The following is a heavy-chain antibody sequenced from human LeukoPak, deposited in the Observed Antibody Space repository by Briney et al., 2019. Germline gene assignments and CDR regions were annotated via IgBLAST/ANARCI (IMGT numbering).Heavy chain of an antibody. Sequence: GGSLRLSGAASGFTFSSYAMSWLRPAPGKGLDWVSAIRGSGGSTYYADPVEGRFTHSRDKSKHTLYLQMDSLRAEHTAVYYCAKDYDFWSGSPCFPWGQGTLVTVS. J-gene: IGHJ5*02. CDR1: GFTFSSYA. CDR2: IRGSGGST. V-gene: IGHV3-23*01. CDR3: AKDYDFWSGSPCFP. D-gene: IGHD3-3*01.